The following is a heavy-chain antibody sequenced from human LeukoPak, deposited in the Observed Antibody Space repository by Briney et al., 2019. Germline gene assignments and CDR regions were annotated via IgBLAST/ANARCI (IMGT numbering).Heavy chain of an antibody. CDR3: ARDREYYYGSGQSEASDI. Sequence: PGGSLRLSCAASGFTFSSYSMNWVRQAPGKGLEWVSSISSSSSYIYYADSVKGRFTISRDNAKNSLYLQMNSLRAEDTAVYYCARDREYYYGSGQSEASDIWGQGTMVTVSS. V-gene: IGHV3-21*01. CDR2: ISSSSSYI. D-gene: IGHD3-10*01. CDR1: GFTFSSYS. J-gene: IGHJ3*02.